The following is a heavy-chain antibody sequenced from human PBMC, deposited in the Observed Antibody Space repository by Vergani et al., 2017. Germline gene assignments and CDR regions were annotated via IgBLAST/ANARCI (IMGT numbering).Heavy chain of an antibody. J-gene: IGHJ6*02. Sequence: EVQLLESGGGLVQPGGSLRLSCGASGFTFSSYAMTWVRQAPGKGLEWVSAISGSGGNTFYTDSVKGRFTISRDNSKEPLYLQMNSLRVEDTAIYYCAKARDPNCKGGNCYSYYYGLDLWGQGTTVTVSS. V-gene: IGHV3-23*01. CDR3: AKARDPNCKGGNCYSYYYGLDL. CDR2: ISGSGGNT. D-gene: IGHD2-15*01. CDR1: GFTFSSYA.